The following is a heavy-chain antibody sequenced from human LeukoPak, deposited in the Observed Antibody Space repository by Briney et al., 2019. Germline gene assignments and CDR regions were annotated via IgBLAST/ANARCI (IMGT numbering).Heavy chain of an antibody. V-gene: IGHV3-15*01. Sequence: GGSLRLSCAASGFTFSNAWMSWVRQAPGKGLEWVGRIKSNTDGGAADYAAPVKGRFTISRDDSKNTLYLQMNSLRAEDTAVYYCARDYSSWSYYYYYYMDVWGKGTTVTISS. CDR2: IKSNTDGGAA. CDR3: ARDYSSWSYYYYYYMDV. J-gene: IGHJ6*03. D-gene: IGHD6-13*01. CDR1: GFTFSNAW.